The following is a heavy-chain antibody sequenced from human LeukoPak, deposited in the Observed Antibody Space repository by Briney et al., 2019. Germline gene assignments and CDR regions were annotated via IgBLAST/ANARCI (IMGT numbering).Heavy chain of an antibody. CDR2: INPNSGGT. V-gene: IGHV1-2*02. CDR3: ARDLGEMATIGDY. Sequence: ASVKVSCKASGYTFTGYYMHWVRQAPGQGLEWMGWINPNSGGTNYAQKFQGRVTMTRDTSISTAYMELSRLRSDDTAVYYCARDLGEMATIGDYWGQGTLVTVSS. CDR1: GYTFTGYY. D-gene: IGHD5-24*01. J-gene: IGHJ4*02.